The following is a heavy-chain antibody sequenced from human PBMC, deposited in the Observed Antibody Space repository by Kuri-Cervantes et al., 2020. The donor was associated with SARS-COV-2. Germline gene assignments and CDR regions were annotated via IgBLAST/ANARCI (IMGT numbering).Heavy chain of an antibody. CDR1: GGSISSSSYY. V-gene: IGHV4-39*07. J-gene: IGHJ4*02. D-gene: IGHD3-22*01. CDR2: INHSGST. Sequence: SETLSLTCTVSGGSISSSSYYWGWIRQPPGKGLEWIGEINHSGSTNYNPSLKSRVTISVDTSKNQLSLKLSSVTAADTAVYYCARDRREWSTYYYDSSGSEPQYFDYWGQGTLVTVSS. CDR3: ARDRREWSTYYYDSSGSEPQYFDY.